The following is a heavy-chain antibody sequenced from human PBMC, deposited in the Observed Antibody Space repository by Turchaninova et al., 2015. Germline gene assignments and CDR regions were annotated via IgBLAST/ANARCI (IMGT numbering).Heavy chain of an antibody. V-gene: IGHV7-4-1*02. J-gene: IGHJ1*01. D-gene: IGHD4-11*01. Sequence: QVQLVQSGSELKKPGASVQVSCKASGYTFTSYAMNWVRQAPGQGLGWMGWINTNTGNPTYAQGFTGRFVFSLDTSVSTAYLQISSLKAEDTAAYYCAPYIYSNSAEYFQHRGQGTLVTVSS. CDR1: GYTFTSYA. CDR3: APYIYSNSAEYFQH. CDR2: INTNTGNP.